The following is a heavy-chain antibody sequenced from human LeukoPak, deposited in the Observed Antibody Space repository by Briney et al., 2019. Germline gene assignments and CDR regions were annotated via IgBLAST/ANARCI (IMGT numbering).Heavy chain of an antibody. D-gene: IGHD2-21*02. CDR3: ARSRIVVVTAIAFDI. CDR1: GGTFSSYA. Sequence: GASVKVSCKASGGTFSSYAISWVRQAPGQGLEWMGRIIPIFGTANYAQKFHGRVTITTDESTSTAYMELSSLRSEDTAVYYCARSRIVVVTAIAFDIWGQGTMVTVSS. V-gene: IGHV1-69*05. J-gene: IGHJ3*02. CDR2: IIPIFGTA.